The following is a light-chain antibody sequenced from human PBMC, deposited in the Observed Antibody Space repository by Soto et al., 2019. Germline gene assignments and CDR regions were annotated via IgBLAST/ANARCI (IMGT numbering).Light chain of an antibody. Sequence: AIQMTQSPSSLSASVGDRVTITCRASQGIRNDLGWYQQKPGKAPKLLIYAASSLQSGVPSRFSGSGSGTDFPLTTSSLQPEDFATYYCLQDYNCPWTFGQGTKVEIK. CDR2: AAS. J-gene: IGKJ1*01. V-gene: IGKV1-6*01. CDR3: LQDYNCPWT. CDR1: QGIRND.